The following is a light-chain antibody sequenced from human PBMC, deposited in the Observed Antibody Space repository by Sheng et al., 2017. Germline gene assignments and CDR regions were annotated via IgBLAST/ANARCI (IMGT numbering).Light chain of an antibody. CDR1: QTISSSY. CDR3: LQHDSYPLS. V-gene: IGKV3-20*01. CDR2: WAS. J-gene: IGKJ4*01. Sequence: EIVLTQSPGTLSLSPGERATLSCRASQTISSSYLAWYQQKPGQPPKLLIYWASTRESGVPDRFSGSGSGTDFTLTISSLQTEDVAVYYCLQHDSYPLSFGGGTKVDIK.